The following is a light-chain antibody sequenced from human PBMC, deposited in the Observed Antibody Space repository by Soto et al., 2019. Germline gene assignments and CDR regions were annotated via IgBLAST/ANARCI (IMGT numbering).Light chain of an antibody. V-gene: IGKV1-5*03. CDR1: QNINKW. J-gene: IGKJ4*01. CDR3: QQYNSYSALT. Sequence: DIQMTQSPSTLSASIGDRVTITCRASQNINKWLAWYQHKPGNAPKLLIYKATRLESGVPSRFSGSGSGTEFKITISSLQPDDFATYYCQQYNSYSALTFGGGTKVEIK. CDR2: KAT.